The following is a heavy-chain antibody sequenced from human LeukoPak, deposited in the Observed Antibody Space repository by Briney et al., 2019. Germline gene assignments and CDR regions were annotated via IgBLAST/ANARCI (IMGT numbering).Heavy chain of an antibody. CDR2: ISSSGNT. CDR3: VKGRISEDGLDF. V-gene: IGHV3-23*01. CDR1: GFTFSRSA. D-gene: IGHD6-13*01. Sequence: PGGSLRLSCAASGFTFSRSAMTWVRQTPGKGPDWVSSISSSGNTYYADSVKGRFTISRDNSKNMLYLQMNSLRAEDTAVYYCVKGRISEDGLDFWGQGTLVTVSS. J-gene: IGHJ4*02.